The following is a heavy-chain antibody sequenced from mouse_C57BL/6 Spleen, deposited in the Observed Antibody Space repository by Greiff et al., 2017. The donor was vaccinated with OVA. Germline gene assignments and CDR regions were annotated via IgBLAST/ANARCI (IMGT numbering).Heavy chain of an antibody. CDR2: ISYDGSN. V-gene: IGHV3-6*01. D-gene: IGHD1-1*02. Sequence: DVQLQESGPGLVKPSQSLSLTCSVTGYSITSGYYWNWIRQFPGNKLEWMGYISYDGSNNYNPSLKNRISLTRDTSKNQFFLKLNSGTTEDTAADYCARGGSYEDYAMDYWGQGTSVTVSS. CDR1: GYSITSGYY. CDR3: ARGGSYEDYAMDY. J-gene: IGHJ4*01.